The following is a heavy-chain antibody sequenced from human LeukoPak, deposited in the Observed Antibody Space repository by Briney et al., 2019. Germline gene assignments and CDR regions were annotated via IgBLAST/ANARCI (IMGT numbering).Heavy chain of an antibody. J-gene: IGHJ4*02. CDR3: ARALTVADYYFDY. Sequence: GGSLRLSCAASGLTFSSYWMHWVRQAPGKGLVWVSRINSDGSSTSYADSVKGRFTISRDNAKNTLYLQMNSLRAEDTAVYYCARALTVADYYFDYWGQGTLVTVSS. V-gene: IGHV3-74*01. CDR2: INSDGSST. D-gene: IGHD6-19*01. CDR1: GLTFSSYW.